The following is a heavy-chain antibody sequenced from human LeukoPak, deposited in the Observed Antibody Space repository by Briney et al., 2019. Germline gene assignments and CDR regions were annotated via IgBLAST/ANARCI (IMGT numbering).Heavy chain of an antibody. CDR3: ARDPYSGGYGDYYYYYMDV. Sequence: PGGSLRLSCAASGFTLSTYNMKWVRQAPGKGLKWVSSISNSSSYIYYADSVKGRFTISRDNAKNSLYLQINSLRAEDTAVYYCARDPYSGGYGDYYYYYMDVWGKGTTVTISS. J-gene: IGHJ6*03. D-gene: IGHD1-26*01. CDR2: ISNSSSYI. CDR1: GFTLSTYN. V-gene: IGHV3-21*01.